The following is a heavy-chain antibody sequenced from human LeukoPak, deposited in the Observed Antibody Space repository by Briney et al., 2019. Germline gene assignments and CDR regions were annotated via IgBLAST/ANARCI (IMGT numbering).Heavy chain of an antibody. J-gene: IGHJ3*02. CDR1: GFTFSNAW. D-gene: IGHD3-3*01. CDR2: TRNKANSYTT. CDR3: ARSYYDFWSGYYATFDI. V-gene: IGHV3-72*01. Sequence: GGSLRLSCAASGFTFSNAWMSWVRQAPGKGLEWVGRTRNKANSYTTEYAASVKGRFTISRDDSKNSLYLQMNSLKTEDTAVYYCARSYYDFWSGYYATFDIWGQGTMVTVSS.